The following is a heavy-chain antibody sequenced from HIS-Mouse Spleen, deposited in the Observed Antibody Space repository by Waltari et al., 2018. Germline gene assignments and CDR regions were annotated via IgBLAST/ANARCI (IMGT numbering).Heavy chain of an antibody. J-gene: IGHJ2*01. CDR2: IYYSGST. CDR1: GGPISSSSYH. CDR3: AREIPYSSSWYDWYFDL. V-gene: IGHV4-39*07. D-gene: IGHD6-13*01. Sequence: QLQLQESGPGLVKPSETLSLTCTVSGGPISSSSYHWGWFRPPPGKGLEWIGSIYYSGSTYYNPSLKSRVTISVDTSKNQFSLKLSSVTAADTAVYYCAREIPYSSSWYDWYFDLWGRGTLVTVSS.